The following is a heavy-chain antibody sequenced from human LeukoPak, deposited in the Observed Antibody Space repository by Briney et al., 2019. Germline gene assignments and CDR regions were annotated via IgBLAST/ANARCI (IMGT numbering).Heavy chain of an antibody. D-gene: IGHD1-26*01. Sequence: ASVKVSCKASGYTFTSYGISWVRQAPGQGLEWMGWISTYNGNTNYAQKLQGRITMTTDTSTSTAYMALSRLRSDDTAVYYCAVFPGIVGATPLRNDAFDIWGQGTMVTVSS. CDR2: ISTYNGNT. CDR3: AVFPGIVGATPLRNDAFDI. CDR1: GYTFTSYG. J-gene: IGHJ3*02. V-gene: IGHV1-18*01.